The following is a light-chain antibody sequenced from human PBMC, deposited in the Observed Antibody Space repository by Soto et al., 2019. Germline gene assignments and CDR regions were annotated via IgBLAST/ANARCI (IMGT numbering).Light chain of an antibody. CDR1: QSVTSNY. CDR3: HQYTSSPT. CDR2: GAS. Sequence: EIVLTQSPGTLSLSPGERATLSCRASQSVTSNYLAWYQQKPGQAPRLLVYGASSRATGIPDRFSGSGSGTDFTLTISRLEPEDFAAYYCHQYTSSPTFVGGTKV. V-gene: IGKV3-20*01. J-gene: IGKJ4*01.